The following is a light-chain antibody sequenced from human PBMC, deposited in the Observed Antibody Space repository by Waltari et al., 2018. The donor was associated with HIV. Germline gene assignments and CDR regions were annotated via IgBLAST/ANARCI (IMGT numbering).Light chain of an antibody. Sequence: SSELTQDPAVSVALGQTVRITCQGDSLRSYYASWYQQKPGQAPPLVVYGNDKRPSWIPDRFSGSSSGNTAALTITGAQAEDEADYYCNSRDSSVHHLVFATGTTVTVL. CDR3: NSRDSSVHHLV. CDR2: GND. J-gene: IGLJ1*01. CDR1: SLRSYY. V-gene: IGLV3-19*01.